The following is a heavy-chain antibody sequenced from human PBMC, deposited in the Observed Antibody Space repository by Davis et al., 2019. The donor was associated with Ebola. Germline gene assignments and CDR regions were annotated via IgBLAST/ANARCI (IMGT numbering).Heavy chain of an antibody. CDR2: INHSGST. J-gene: IGHJ6*03. V-gene: IGHV4-34*01. CDR1: GGSFSGYY. CDR3: ARGVIVLMVYAGDSYYYYMDV. Sequence: SETLSLTFAVYGGSFSGYYWSWIRQPPGKGLEWIGEINHSGSTNYNPSLKSRVTISVDTSKNQFSLKLSSVTAAAKAVYYCARGVIVLMVYAGDSYYYYMDVWGKGTTVTVSS. D-gene: IGHD2-8*01.